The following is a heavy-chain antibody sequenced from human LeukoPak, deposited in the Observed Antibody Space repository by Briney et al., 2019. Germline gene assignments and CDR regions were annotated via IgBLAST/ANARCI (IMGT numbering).Heavy chain of an antibody. CDR3: AKGITMIDYYFDY. V-gene: IGHV3-23*01. J-gene: IGHJ4*02. Sequence: PGGSLRLSCAASGFTFSSYATSWVRQAPGKGLEWVSAISGSGGSTYYADSVKGRFTISRDNSKNTLYLQMNSLRAEDTAVYYCAKGITMIDYYFDYWGQGTLVTVSS. CDR2: ISGSGGST. D-gene: IGHD3-22*01. CDR1: GFTFSSYA.